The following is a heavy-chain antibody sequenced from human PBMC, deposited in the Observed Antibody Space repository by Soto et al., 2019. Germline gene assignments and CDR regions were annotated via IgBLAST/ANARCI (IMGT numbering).Heavy chain of an antibody. CDR2: IWYDGSNK. CDR3: ARVLASGSDPDYYFDY. D-gene: IGHD1-26*01. V-gene: IGHV3-33*01. Sequence: GGSLRLSCAASGFTFSSYGMHWVRQAPGKGLEWVAVIWYDGSNKYYADSVKGRFTISRDNSKNTLYLQMNSLRAEDTAVYYCARVLASGSDPDYYFDYWGQGTLVTVSS. J-gene: IGHJ4*02. CDR1: GFTFSSYG.